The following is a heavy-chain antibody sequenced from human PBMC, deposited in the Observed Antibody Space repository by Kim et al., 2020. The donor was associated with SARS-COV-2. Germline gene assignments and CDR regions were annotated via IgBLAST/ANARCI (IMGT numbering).Heavy chain of an antibody. CDR3: AKEEIVGPLDY. Sequence: SVKVSCKASGGTFGTYTITWVRQAPGQGLEWMGGIIPIFGTPDYAQNFQGRVTISADESTKTVYMELSSLRAEDTAVYYCAKEEIVGPLDYWGQGTLVTVSS. CDR1: GGTFGTYT. V-gene: IGHV1-69*13. CDR2: IIPIFGTP. J-gene: IGHJ4*02. D-gene: IGHD2-15*01.